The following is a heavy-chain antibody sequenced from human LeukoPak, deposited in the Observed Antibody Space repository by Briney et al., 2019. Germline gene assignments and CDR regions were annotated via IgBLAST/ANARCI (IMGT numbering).Heavy chain of an antibody. CDR3: ARFPYSGYDYLDY. CDR2: IKQDGSEK. CDR1: GFIFSSYW. J-gene: IGHJ4*02. Sequence: GGSLRLSCEASGFIFSSYWMSWVRQAPGKGLEWVANIKQDGSEKYYVDSVKGRFTISRDNAKNSLYLQMNSLRAEDTAVYYCARFPYSGYDYLDYWGQGTLVTVSS. V-gene: IGHV3-7*01. D-gene: IGHD5-12*01.